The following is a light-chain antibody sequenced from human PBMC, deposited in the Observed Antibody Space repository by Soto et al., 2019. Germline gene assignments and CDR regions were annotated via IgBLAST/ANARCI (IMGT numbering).Light chain of an antibody. Sequence: SYELTQPSSVSVSPGQTARITCSGDVLAKKYARWFQQKPGQAPVLVIYKDSERPSGIPERFSGSSSGTTVTLTISGAQVEDEADYYCYSAADNAVVFGGGTKLNVL. CDR1: VLAKKY. CDR3: YSAADNAVV. V-gene: IGLV3-27*01. CDR2: KDS. J-gene: IGLJ2*01.